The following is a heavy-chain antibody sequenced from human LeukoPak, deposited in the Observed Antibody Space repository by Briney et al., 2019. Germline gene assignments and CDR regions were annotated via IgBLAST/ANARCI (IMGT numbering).Heavy chain of an antibody. V-gene: IGHV3-23*01. J-gene: IGHJ4*02. CDR1: GFTFSSYA. CDR2: ISDGGSRT. D-gene: IGHD7-27*01. Sequence: GGSLRLSCAASGFTFSSYAMSWVRQAPGKGLEWVSGISDGGSRTYYADSVKGRFTISRDDSKNTLYLQMNSLRAEDTAVYYCAKVQLGIGVDYWGQGTLVTVSS. CDR3: AKVQLGIGVDY.